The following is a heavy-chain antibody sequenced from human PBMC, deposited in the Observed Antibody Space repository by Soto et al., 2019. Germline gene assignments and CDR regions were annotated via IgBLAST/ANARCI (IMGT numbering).Heavy chain of an antibody. CDR2: IHYSGST. CDR3: AGVITICGVVVSIAGSGLGR. J-gene: IGHJ4*02. V-gene: IGHV4-39*01. Sequence: SETLSLTCTVSGGSISSNNYHWVWIRQPPGKGLEWIGSIHYSGSTYFNPSLKTRVTISIDTSTNQFSLKRSSVTAAETAVYYCAGVITICGVVVSIAGSGLGRWGQGTLVSVSS. CDR1: GGSISSNNYH. D-gene: IGHD3-3*01.